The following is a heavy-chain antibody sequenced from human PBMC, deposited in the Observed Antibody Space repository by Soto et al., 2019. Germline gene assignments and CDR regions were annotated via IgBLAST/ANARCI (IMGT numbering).Heavy chain of an antibody. J-gene: IGHJ4*02. CDR3: HEDGYNSHFDY. CDR2: INHSGST. D-gene: IGHD5-12*01. Sequence: SETLSLTCAVYGGSFSGYYWSWIRQPPGKGLEWIGEINHSGSTNYNPSLKSRVTISVDTSKNQFSLKLSSVTAADTAVYYCHEDGYNSHFDYWGQGTLVTVSS. V-gene: IGHV4-34*01. CDR1: GGSFSGYY.